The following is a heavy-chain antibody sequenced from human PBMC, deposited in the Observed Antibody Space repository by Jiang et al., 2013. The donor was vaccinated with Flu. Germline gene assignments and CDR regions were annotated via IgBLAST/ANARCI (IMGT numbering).Heavy chain of an antibody. J-gene: IGHJ6*02. D-gene: IGHD3-22*01. CDR2: INPNSGGT. CDR3: ARNYYDSSGYYFPYGMDV. V-gene: IGHV1-2*04. Sequence: EWMGWINPNSGGTNYAQKFQGWVTMTRDTSISTAYMELSRLRSDDTAVYYCARNYYDSSGYYFPYGMDVWGQGTTVTVSS.